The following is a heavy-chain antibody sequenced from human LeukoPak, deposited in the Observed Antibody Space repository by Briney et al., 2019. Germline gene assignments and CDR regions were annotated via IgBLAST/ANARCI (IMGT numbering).Heavy chain of an antibody. D-gene: IGHD2-15*01. CDR1: GFTFSSYE. CDR3: AREPRMVVHFDY. V-gene: IGHV3-48*03. CDR2: ISSSGSTI. Sequence: QPGGSLRLSCAASGFTFSSYEMNWVRQAPGKGLEWVSYISSSGSTIYYADSVKGRFTISRDNAKNSLCLQMNSLRAEDTAVYYCAREPRMVVHFDYWGQGTLVTVSS. J-gene: IGHJ4*02.